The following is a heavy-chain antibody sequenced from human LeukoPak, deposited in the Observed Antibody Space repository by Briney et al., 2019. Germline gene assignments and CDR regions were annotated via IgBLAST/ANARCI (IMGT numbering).Heavy chain of an antibody. Sequence: SETLSLTCTVSGGSISSGSYYWSWIRQPAGKGLGWIGHIYTSGSTSYNPSLKSRVTISIDTSKNQFSLKLSSVTAADTAVYYCARRRWPTCYFDYWGQGTLVTVSS. V-gene: IGHV4-61*09. CDR3: ARRRWPTCYFDY. J-gene: IGHJ4*02. CDR2: IYTSGST. D-gene: IGHD4-23*01. CDR1: GGSISSGSYY.